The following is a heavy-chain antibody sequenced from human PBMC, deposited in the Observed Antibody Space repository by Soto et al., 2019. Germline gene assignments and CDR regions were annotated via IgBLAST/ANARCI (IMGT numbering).Heavy chain of an antibody. J-gene: IGHJ4*02. Sequence: SETLSLTCIVSGTSVSNYYWSWIRQPAGKGLEHIGRIYTSGSTSYNPSLKSRVTMSMDTSQTQIYLNLTSVTAADTAVYYCARGGIQLSYAFDYWGQGIQVTVSS. V-gene: IGHV4-4*07. CDR3: ARGGIQLSYAFDY. CDR1: GTSVSNYY. CDR2: IYTSGST. D-gene: IGHD5-18*01.